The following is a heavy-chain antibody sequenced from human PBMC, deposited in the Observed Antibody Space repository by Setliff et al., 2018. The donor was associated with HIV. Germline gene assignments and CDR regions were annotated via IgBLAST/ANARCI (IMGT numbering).Heavy chain of an antibody. Sequence: PSETLSLTCTVSGGSTSSGSYYWSWIRQHAGKGLEWIGRIYTSASTHYNPSLKSRVTISVDTSKKQFSLKLSSVTAADTAVYYCARDGPLVGPTAIGANYYYYGMDVWGQGTTVTVSS. CDR2: IYTSAST. CDR3: ARDGPLVGPTAIGANYYYYGMDV. D-gene: IGHD2-2*01. V-gene: IGHV4-61*02. J-gene: IGHJ6*02. CDR1: GGSTSSGSYY.